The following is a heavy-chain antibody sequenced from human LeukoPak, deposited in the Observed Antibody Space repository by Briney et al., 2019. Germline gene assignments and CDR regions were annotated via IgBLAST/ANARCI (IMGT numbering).Heavy chain of an antibody. J-gene: IGHJ5*02. Sequence: SETLSLTCTVSGGSISSGSYYWSWIRQPAGKGLEWIGRIYTSGSTNYNPSLKSRVTISVDTSKNQFSLKLSSVTAADTAVYYCAAGLIAVAGTQNWFDPWGQGTLVTVSS. CDR1: GGSISSGSYY. CDR2: IYTSGST. CDR3: AAGLIAVAGTQNWFDP. V-gene: IGHV4-61*02. D-gene: IGHD6-19*01.